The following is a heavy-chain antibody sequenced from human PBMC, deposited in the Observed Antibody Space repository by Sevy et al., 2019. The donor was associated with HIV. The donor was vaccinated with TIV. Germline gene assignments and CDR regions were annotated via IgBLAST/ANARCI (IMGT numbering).Heavy chain of an antibody. CDR2: ISYDGSNK. CDR3: ARDSYCISTSCYYYFDY. Sequence: GGSLRLSCAASGFTFSSYAMHWVRQAPGKGLEWVAVISYDGSNKYYADSVKGRFTISRDNSKNTLYLQMNSLRAEDTAVYYCARDSYCISTSCYYYFDYWGQGTLVTVSS. D-gene: IGHD2-2*01. J-gene: IGHJ4*02. V-gene: IGHV3-30-3*01. CDR1: GFTFSSYA.